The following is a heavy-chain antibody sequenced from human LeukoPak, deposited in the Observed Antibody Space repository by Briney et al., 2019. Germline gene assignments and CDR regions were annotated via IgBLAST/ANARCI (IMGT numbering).Heavy chain of an antibody. CDR1: GFTFSSYA. D-gene: IGHD3-3*01. CDR3: AKSGKWSGYSGWYFDY. Sequence: GGSLRLSCAASGFTFSSYAMSWVRQAPGKGLEWVSAISGSGGSTYYADSVKGRFTISRDNSKNTLYLQMNSLRAGDTAVYYCAKSGKWSGYSGWYFDYWGQGTLVTVSS. V-gene: IGHV3-23*01. J-gene: IGHJ4*02. CDR2: ISGSGGST.